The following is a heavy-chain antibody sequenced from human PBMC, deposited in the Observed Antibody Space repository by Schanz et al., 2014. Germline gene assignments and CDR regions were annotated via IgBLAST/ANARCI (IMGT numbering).Heavy chain of an antibody. CDR1: GGTFSSYT. D-gene: IGHD3-22*01. CDR3: AREVGLYDRGWFDP. J-gene: IGHJ5*02. Sequence: QLQLVQSGAEVKKPGSSVKVSCKLSGGTFSSYTISWMRQAPGQGLEWMGWISAYTNNTNYAQKVQGRVTMTTDTSTSTAYMELSSLRSEDTAVYYCAREVGLYDRGWFDPWGQGTLVTVSS. V-gene: IGHV1-18*01. CDR2: ISAYTNNT.